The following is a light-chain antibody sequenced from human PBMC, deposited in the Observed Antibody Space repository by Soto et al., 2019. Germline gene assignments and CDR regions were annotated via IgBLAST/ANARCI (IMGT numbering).Light chain of an antibody. J-gene: IGKJ4*01. CDR2: GAS. Sequence: EIVMTQSPATLSVSPGERATLSCRASQSVSSDLAWYHQKPGQAPRXLIYGASTRATGIPARFSGGGSGTDLTLTISRLEPEDFEVYYGQQFSSYPLTFGGGTKVDIK. CDR3: QQFSSYPLT. CDR1: QSVSSD. V-gene: IGKV3-15*01.